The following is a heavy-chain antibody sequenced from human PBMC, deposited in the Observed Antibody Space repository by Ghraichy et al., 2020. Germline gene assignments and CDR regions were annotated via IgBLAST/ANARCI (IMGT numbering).Heavy chain of an antibody. J-gene: IGHJ5*02. CDR3: ARGVVVPAAIYNWFDP. CDR2: IYYSGST. V-gene: IGHV4-59*01. Sequence: SETLSLTCTVSGGSISSYYWSWIRQPPGKGLEWIGYIYYSGSTNYNPSLKSRVTISVDTSKNQFSLKLSSVTAADTAVYYCARGVVVPAAIYNWFDPWGQGTLVTVSS. CDR1: GGSISSYY. D-gene: IGHD2-2*02.